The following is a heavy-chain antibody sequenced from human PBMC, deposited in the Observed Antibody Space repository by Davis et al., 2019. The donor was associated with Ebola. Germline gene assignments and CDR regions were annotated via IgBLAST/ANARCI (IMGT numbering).Heavy chain of an antibody. J-gene: IGHJ4*02. V-gene: IGHV3-30*18. CDR1: GFTFRSYG. CDR2: ISYDGSNK. D-gene: IGHD3-22*01. Sequence: GSLKISCAASGFTFRSYGMYWVRQAPGKGLEWVAVISYDGSNKYYAESVKGRFTISRDNSKNSLYLQMNSLRTEDTALYYCAKDRPPSSSGYYYGADYWGQGTLVTVSS. CDR3: AKDRPPSSSGYYYGADY.